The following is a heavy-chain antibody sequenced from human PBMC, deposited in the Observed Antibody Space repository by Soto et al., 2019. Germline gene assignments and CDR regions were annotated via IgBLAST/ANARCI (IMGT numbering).Heavy chain of an antibody. J-gene: IGHJ6*02. D-gene: IGHD1-26*01. CDR1: GFTFSSYC. CDR2: INSDGSST. V-gene: IGHV3-74*01. Sequence: SXVSLSLSFAASGFTFSSYCMHWVRQAPGKGLVWVSRINSDGSSTSYADSVKGRFTISRDNAKNTLYLQMNSLRAEDTAVYYCARYRGSYYLLYGMDVWGQGTTVTVSS. CDR3: ARYRGSYYLLYGMDV.